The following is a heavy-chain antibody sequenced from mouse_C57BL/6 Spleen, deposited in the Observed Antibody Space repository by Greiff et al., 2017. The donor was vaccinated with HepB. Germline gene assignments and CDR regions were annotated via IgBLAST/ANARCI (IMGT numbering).Heavy chain of an antibody. CDR2: IYPGDGDT. CDR3: ARPSFDY. J-gene: IGHJ2*01. V-gene: IGHV1-82*01. CDR1: GYAFSSSW. Sequence: QVQLKESGPELVKPGASVKISCKASGYAFSSSWMNWVKQRPGEGLEWIGRIYPGDGDTNYNGKFKGKATLTADKSSSTAYMQLSSLTSEDSAVYFCARPSFDYWGQGTTLTVSS. D-gene: IGHD6-1*01.